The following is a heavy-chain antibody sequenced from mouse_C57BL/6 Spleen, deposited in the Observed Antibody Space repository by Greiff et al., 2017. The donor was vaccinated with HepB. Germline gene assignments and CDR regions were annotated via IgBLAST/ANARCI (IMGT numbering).Heavy chain of an antibody. CDR2: IWTGGGT. CDR3: ASTTVDPYWYFDV. D-gene: IGHD1-1*01. CDR1: GFSLTSYA. V-gene: IGHV2-9-1*01. Sequence: VQLQQSGPGLVAPSQSLSITCTVSGFSLTSYAISWVRQPPGKGLEWLGVIWTGGGTNYNSALKSRLSISKDNSKSQVFLKMNSLQTDDTARYYCASTTVDPYWYFDVWGTGTTVTVSS. J-gene: IGHJ1*03.